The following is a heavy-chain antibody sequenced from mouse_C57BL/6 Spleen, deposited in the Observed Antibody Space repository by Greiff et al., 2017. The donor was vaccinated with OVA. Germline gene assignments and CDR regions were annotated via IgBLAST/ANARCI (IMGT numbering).Heavy chain of an antibody. J-gene: IGHJ4*01. CDR3: ARDVDGSSRYYAMDY. CDR1: GYTFTSYG. Sequence: QVQLQQSGAELARPGASVKLSCKASGYTFTSYGISWVKQRTGQGLEWIGEIYPRSGNTYYNEKFKGKATLTADKSSSTAYMELRSLTSEDSAVYFCARDVDGSSRYYAMDYWGQGTSVTVSS. D-gene: IGHD1-1*01. V-gene: IGHV1-81*01. CDR2: IYPRSGNT.